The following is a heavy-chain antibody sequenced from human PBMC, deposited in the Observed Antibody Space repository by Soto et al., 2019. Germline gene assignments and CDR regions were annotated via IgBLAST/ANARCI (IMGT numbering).Heavy chain of an antibody. J-gene: IGHJ5*02. CDR1: GFTFSSYG. D-gene: IGHD2-21*02. CDR2: IWYDGSNK. CDR3: ASRLLVTGFDP. V-gene: IGHV3-33*01. Sequence: GGSLRLSCAASGFTFSSYGMHWVRQAPGKGLEWVAVIWYDGSNKYYADSVKGRFTISRDNSKNTLYLQMNSLRAEDTAVYYCASRLLVTGFDPWGQGTLVTVSS.